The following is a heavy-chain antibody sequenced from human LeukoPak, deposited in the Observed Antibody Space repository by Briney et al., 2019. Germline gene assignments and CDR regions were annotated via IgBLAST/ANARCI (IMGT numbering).Heavy chain of an antibody. D-gene: IGHD6-19*01. CDR1: GGSISSGSYY. CDR3: ARVWASSGRTRSYWYFDL. V-gene: IGHV4-61*02. Sequence: NASETLSLTCTVSGGSISSGSYYWSWIRQPAGKGLDWIGRIYTSGSTNYNPSLKSRVTISVDTSKNQFSLKLSSVTAADTAVYYCARVWASSGRTRSYWYFDLWGRGTLVSVSS. J-gene: IGHJ2*01. CDR2: IYTSGST.